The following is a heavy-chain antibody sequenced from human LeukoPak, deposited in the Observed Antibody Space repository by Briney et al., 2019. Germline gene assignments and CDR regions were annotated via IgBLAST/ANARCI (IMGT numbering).Heavy chain of an antibody. CDR2: ISGSGGST. V-gene: IGHV3-23*01. D-gene: IGHD3-9*01. CDR1: GFTFSSYA. Sequence: GGSLRLSCAASGFTFSSYAMSWVRQAPGKGLEWVSAISGSGGSTCYADSVKGRFTISRDNSKNTLYLQMNSLRAEDTAVYYCAKGSLRYFDWSHAFDIWGQGTMVTVSS. CDR3: AKGSLRYFDWSHAFDI. J-gene: IGHJ3*02.